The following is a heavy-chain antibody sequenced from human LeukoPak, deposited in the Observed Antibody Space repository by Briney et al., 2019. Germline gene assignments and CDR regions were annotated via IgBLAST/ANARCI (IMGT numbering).Heavy chain of an antibody. J-gene: IGHJ3*02. CDR1: GGSISSGDYY. V-gene: IGHV4-30-4*01. Sequence: SETLSFTCTVSGGSISSGDYYWSWIRQPPGKGLEWIGYIYNNGRTYYNPSLKSRVTISVDTSKNQFSLKLSSVTAADTAVYYCNYYGSGSYYRGILDAFDIWGQGTMVTVSS. CDR2: IYNNGRT. CDR3: NYYGSGSYYRGILDAFDI. D-gene: IGHD3-10*01.